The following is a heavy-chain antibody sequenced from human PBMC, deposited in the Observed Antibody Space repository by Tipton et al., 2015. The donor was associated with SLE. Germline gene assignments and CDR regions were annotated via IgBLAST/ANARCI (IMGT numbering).Heavy chain of an antibody. V-gene: IGHV1-18*01. CDR3: ARDAPYYYYYYGMDV. Sequence: SCAASGFTFSSYWMSWVRQAPGKGLEWMGWISAYNGNTNYAQKLQGRVTMTTDTSTSTAYMELRSLRSDDTAVYYCARDAPYYYYYYGMDVWGQGTTVTVSS. CDR2: ISAYNGNT. J-gene: IGHJ6*02. CDR1: GFTFSSYW.